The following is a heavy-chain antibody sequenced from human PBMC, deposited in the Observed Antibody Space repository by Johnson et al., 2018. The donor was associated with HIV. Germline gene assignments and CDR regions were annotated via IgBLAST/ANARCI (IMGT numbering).Heavy chain of an antibody. J-gene: IGHJ3*02. CDR2: ISGSGGST. D-gene: IGHD1-26*01. CDR1: GFTFSDYY. CDR3: ARDKWELLGAFDI. V-gene: IGHV3-23*04. Sequence: VQLVESGGGLVKPGGSLRLSCAASGFTFSDYYMSWIRQAPGKGLEWVSAISGSGGSTYYADSVKGRFTISRDNSKKTLYLQMNSLRAEDTAVYYCARDKWELLGAFDIWGQGTMVTVSS.